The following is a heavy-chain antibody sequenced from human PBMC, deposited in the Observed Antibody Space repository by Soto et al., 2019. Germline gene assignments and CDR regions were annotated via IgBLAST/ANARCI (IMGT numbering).Heavy chain of an antibody. V-gene: IGHV3-23*01. CDR3: AKDDYGDYSPVGYFDY. CDR2: ISGSGGST. D-gene: IGHD4-17*01. CDR1: GFTFSSYA. J-gene: IGHJ4*02. Sequence: GGSLRLSCAASGFTFSSYAMSWVRQAPGKGLEWVSAISGSGGSTYYADSVKGRFTISRDNSKNTLYLQMNSLRAEDTAVYYCAKDDYGDYSPVGYFDYWGQGTLVTVSS.